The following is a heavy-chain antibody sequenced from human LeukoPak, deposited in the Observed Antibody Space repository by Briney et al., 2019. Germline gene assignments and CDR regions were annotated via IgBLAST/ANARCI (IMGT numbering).Heavy chain of an antibody. V-gene: IGHV4-34*01. D-gene: IGHD6-13*01. J-gene: IGHJ4*02. CDR3: ARVSHTYSSSWDY. CDR2: INHSGST. Sequence: PSETLSLTCAVYGGSFSGYYWSWLRQPPGKGLEWIGEINHSGSTNYNPSLKSRVTISVDTSKNQFSLKLSSVTAADTAVYYCARVSHTYSSSWDYWGQGTLVTVSS. CDR1: GGSFSGYY.